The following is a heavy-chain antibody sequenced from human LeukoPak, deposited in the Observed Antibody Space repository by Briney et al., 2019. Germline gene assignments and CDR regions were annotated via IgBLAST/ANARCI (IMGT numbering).Heavy chain of an antibody. CDR2: IRYDGSNK. CDR3: AKFASLRYCSSTSCYFDY. V-gene: IGHV3-30*02. CDR1: GFTFSSYG. J-gene: IGHJ4*02. Sequence: GGSLRLSCAASGFTFSSYGMHWVRQAPGKGLEWVAFIRYDGSNKYYADSVKGRFTISRDNSKNTLYLQMNSLRAEDTAVYYCAKFASLRYCSSTSCYFDYWGQGTLVTVSS. D-gene: IGHD2-2*01.